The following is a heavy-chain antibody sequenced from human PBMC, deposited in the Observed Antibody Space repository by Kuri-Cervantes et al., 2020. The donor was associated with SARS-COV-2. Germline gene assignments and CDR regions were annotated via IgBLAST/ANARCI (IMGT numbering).Heavy chain of an antibody. CDR1: GGSISNGDYY. V-gene: IGHV4-30-4*01. Sequence: SETLSLTCTVSGGSISNGDYYWSWIRQPPGKGLEWIGYIYYSGSTYYNPSLKSRVTLSVDLSKNYFSLKLSSVTAADTAVYYCARISSGSVLRFLEWSAEDAFDIWGQGTMVTVSS. J-gene: IGHJ3*02. CDR2: IYYSGST. CDR3: ARISSGSVLRFLEWSAEDAFDI. D-gene: IGHD3-3*01.